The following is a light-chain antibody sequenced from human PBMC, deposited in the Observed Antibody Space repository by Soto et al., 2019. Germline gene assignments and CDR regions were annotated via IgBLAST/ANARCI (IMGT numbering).Light chain of an antibody. V-gene: IGKV3-20*01. Sequence: EIVLTQSPGTLSFSPGERATLSCRASQSVSSSYLAWYQQKPGQAPRLLIYGASSRATGIPDRFSGSGSGTDFTLTISRLEPEDFAVYYCQQYCSSPPKFGQGTKVEIK. CDR3: QQYCSSPPK. J-gene: IGKJ1*01. CDR2: GAS. CDR1: QSVSSSY.